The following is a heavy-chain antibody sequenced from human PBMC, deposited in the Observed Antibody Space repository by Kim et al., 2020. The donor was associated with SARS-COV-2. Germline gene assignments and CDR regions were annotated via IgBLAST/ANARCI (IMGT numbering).Heavy chain of an antibody. CDR3: ARRGYCSGGSCSYFDY. D-gene: IGHD2-15*01. CDR1: GGSISSGGYY. Sequence: SETLSLTCTVSGGSISSGGYYWSWIRQHPGKGLEWIGYIYYSGSTYYNPSLKSRLTISLDTSKSQLSLRLSSVTAADTAVYYCARRGYCSGGSCSYFDYWGQGTLVTVSS. CDR2: IYYSGST. J-gene: IGHJ4*02. V-gene: IGHV4-31*03.